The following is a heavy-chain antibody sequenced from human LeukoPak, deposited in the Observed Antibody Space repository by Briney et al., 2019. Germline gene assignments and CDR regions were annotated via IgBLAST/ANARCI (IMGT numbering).Heavy chain of an antibody. CDR1: GYTFTSYG. J-gene: IGHJ4*02. D-gene: IGHD6-19*01. V-gene: IGHV1-18*01. CDR2: ISAYNGNT. CDR3: ARDYHSSGWSPSNLDY. Sequence: ASVKVSCKASGYTFTSYGISWVRQAPGQGLEWMGWISAYNGNTNYAQKLQGRVTMTTDTSTSTAYMELRSLRSDDTAVYYCARDYHSSGWSPSNLDYWGQGTLVTVSS.